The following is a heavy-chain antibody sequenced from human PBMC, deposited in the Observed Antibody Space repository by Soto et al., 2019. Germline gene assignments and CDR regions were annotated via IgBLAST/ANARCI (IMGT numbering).Heavy chain of an antibody. CDR2: ISGSGGSI. CDR1: GFTFSSYA. V-gene: IGHV3-23*01. J-gene: IGHJ6*02. D-gene: IGHD1-1*01. CDR3: VKGYWKGDV. Sequence: GGSLRLSCAASGFTFSSYAMSWVRQAPGNGLEWVSAISGSGGSIHYADSVKGRFTISRDNSKNTLYLQMNSLRDEDTAVYHCVKGYWKGDVWGQGTTVTV.